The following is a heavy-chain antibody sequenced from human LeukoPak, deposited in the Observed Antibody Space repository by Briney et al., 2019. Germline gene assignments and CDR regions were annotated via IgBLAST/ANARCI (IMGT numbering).Heavy chain of an antibody. D-gene: IGHD2-21*02. J-gene: IGHJ6*03. CDR1: GFTFINLA. Sequence: GGSLSLSCAASGFTFINLAMTWVRQAPGKGLEWISAISGSGGSTYYADSVKGRFTISRDNSKNTLCLQMNSLRADDTAIYYCAKGGDSYYSYYYMDVWGKGTTVTVSS. CDR2: ISGSGGST. CDR3: AKGGDSYYSYYYMDV. V-gene: IGHV3-23*01.